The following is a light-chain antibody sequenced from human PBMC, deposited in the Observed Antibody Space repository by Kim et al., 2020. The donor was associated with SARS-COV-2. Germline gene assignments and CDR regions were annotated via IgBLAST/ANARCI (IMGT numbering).Light chain of an antibody. CDR1: QSISSW. J-gene: IGKJ2*01. CDR2: KAS. CDR3: QQYDSYPT. V-gene: IGKV1-5*03. Sequence: DIQMTQSPSTLSASVGDRVTITCRASQSISSWLAWYQQKPGKAPKLLIYKASTLESGVPFRFSGSGSGTEFTLTISSLQPDDLATYYCQQYDSYPTFGQGTRLEI.